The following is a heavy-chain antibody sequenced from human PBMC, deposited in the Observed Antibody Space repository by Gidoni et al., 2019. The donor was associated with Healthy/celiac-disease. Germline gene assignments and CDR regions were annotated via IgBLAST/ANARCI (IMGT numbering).Heavy chain of an antibody. Sequence: QVQLVQSGAEVKKPGASVTVSCKASGYTFTSYAMHWVRQAPGQRLEWMGWINAGNGNTKYSQKFQGRVTITRDTSASTAYMELSSLRSEDTAVYYCAREGKSSGYDFDYWGQGTLVTVSS. CDR1: GYTFTSYA. D-gene: IGHD5-12*01. CDR3: AREGKSSGYDFDY. CDR2: INAGNGNT. V-gene: IGHV1-3*01. J-gene: IGHJ4*02.